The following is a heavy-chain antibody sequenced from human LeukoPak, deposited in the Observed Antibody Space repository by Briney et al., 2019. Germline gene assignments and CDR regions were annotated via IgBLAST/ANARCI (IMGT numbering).Heavy chain of an antibody. V-gene: IGHV4-38-2*02. CDR1: GYSISSGYY. CDR2: IYHSGST. D-gene: IGHD2-2*01. CDR3: AREGGGGTLPYYYYYYMDV. Sequence: SETLSLTCTVSGYSISSGYYWGWIRQPPGKGLEWIGSIYHSGSTYYNPSLKSRVTISVDTSKNQFSLKLSSVTAADTAVYYCAREGGGGTLPYYYYYYMDVWGKGTTVTVSS. J-gene: IGHJ6*03.